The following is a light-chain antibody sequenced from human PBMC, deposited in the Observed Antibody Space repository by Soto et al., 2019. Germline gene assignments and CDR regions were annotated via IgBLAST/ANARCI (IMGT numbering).Light chain of an antibody. CDR1: SSDVGRYIY. J-gene: IGLJ2*01. Sequence: QSALTQPPSASGSTGQSVTISCTGTSSDVGRYIYVSWYQQHPGKAPKLMIYEVSKRPSGVPDRFSGSKSGNTASLTVSGLQAEDEADYYCSSYAGSNNLIFGGGTKLTVL. CDR3: SSYAGSNNLI. CDR2: EVS. V-gene: IGLV2-8*01.